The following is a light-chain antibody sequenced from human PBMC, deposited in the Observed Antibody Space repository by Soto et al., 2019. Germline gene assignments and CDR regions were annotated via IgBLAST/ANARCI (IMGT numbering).Light chain of an antibody. J-gene: IGKJ4*01. CDR1: QDISNH. CDR2: DAS. V-gene: IGKV1-16*02. CDR3: QQYHNYPVT. Sequence: DIQMTQSPSSLSASVGDRVTITCRASQDISNHLAWFQQKPGKAPKSLIYDASSLQSGVPSNFSGSASGTHFTLIISSLQPEDCATYYCQQYHNYPVTFGGGPKVEI.